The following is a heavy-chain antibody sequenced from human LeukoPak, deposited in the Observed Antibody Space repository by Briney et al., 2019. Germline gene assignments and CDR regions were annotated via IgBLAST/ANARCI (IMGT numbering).Heavy chain of an antibody. D-gene: IGHD5-18*01. V-gene: IGHV3-23*01. Sequence: GGSLRLSCAASGFTFSSYSMNWVRQAPGKGLEWVSAISGSGGSTYYADSVKGRFTISRDNSKNTLYLQINSLRAEDTAVYYCAKERIQLWLTLTADAFDIWGQGTMVTVSS. J-gene: IGHJ3*02. CDR1: GFTFSSYS. CDR3: AKERIQLWLTLTADAFDI. CDR2: ISGSGGST.